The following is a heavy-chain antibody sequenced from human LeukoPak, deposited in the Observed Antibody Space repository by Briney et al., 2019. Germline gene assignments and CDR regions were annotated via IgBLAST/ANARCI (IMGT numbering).Heavy chain of an antibody. CDR3: ARVHFPYGDFGY. CDR2: LYPAGDT. D-gene: IGHD4-17*01. V-gene: IGHV3-53*01. CDR1: GITVSDNY. Sequence: GGSLRVSCAASGITVSDNYMSWVRQTPGKGLEWVSTLYPAGDTYFADSVRGRFTISRDISKNTVYLQMGSLRAEDTAVYFCARVHFPYGDFGYWGQGALVTVSS. J-gene: IGHJ4*02.